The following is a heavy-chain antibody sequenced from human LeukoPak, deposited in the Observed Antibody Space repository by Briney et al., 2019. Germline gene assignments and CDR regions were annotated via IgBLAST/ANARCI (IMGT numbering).Heavy chain of an antibody. Sequence: ASVKVSCKASGYTFTGYYMHWVRQAPGQGLERMGRINPNSGGTNYAQKFQGRVTMTRDTSISTAYMELSRLRSDDTAVYYCARVSANYYDSSGYSRAIFDYWGQGTLVTVSS. CDR3: ARVSANYYDSSGYSRAIFDY. D-gene: IGHD3-22*01. V-gene: IGHV1-2*06. CDR1: GYTFTGYY. J-gene: IGHJ4*02. CDR2: INPNSGGT.